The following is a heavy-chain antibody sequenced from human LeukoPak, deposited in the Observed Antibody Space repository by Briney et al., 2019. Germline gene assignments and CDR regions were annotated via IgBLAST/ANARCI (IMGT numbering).Heavy chain of an antibody. J-gene: IGHJ5*01. Sequence: GGSLRLSCAASGFTVSNKYMSWVRQAPGKGLEWVSTINANSGTTSYAASVRGRFTISRDNSKNTLYLQLNTLRAEDTAVYYCAKPISGGLAVTADWFDPWGQGTLVVVSS. CDR3: AKPISGGLAVTADWFDP. CDR1: GFTVSNKY. D-gene: IGHD6-19*01. V-gene: IGHV3-23*01. CDR2: INANSGTT.